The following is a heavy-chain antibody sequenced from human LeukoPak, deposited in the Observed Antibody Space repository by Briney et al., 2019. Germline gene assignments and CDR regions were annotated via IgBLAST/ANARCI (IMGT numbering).Heavy chain of an antibody. V-gene: IGHV4-59*01. Sequence: SETLSLTCTVSGGSISSYYWSWIRQPPGKGLEWIGYIYYSGSTNYNPSLKSRVTISVDTSKNQFSLKLSSVTAADTAVYYCARSPPYYDFWSGYYREDFYYYYYMDVWGKGTTVTVSS. CDR3: ARSPPYYDFWSGYYREDFYYYYYMDV. D-gene: IGHD3-3*01. CDR1: GGSISSYY. J-gene: IGHJ6*03. CDR2: IYYSGST.